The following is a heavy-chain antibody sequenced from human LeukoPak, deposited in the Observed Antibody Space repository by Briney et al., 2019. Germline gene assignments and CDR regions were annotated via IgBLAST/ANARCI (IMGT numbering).Heavy chain of an antibody. Sequence: SETLSLTCTVSGGSISSYYWSWIRQPPGKGLEWIGYISYSGSTNYNPSLKSRVTISVDTSKNQFSLKLSSVTAAGTAVYYCARGGMKMAYYFDYWGQGTLVTVSS. J-gene: IGHJ4*02. CDR2: ISYSGST. CDR3: ARGGMKMAYYFDY. V-gene: IGHV4-59*01. D-gene: IGHD5-24*01. CDR1: GGSISSYY.